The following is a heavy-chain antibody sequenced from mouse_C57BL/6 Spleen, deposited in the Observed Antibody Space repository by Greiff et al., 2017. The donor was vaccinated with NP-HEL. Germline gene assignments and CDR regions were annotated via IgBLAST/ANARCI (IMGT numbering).Heavy chain of an antibody. J-gene: IGHJ4*01. CDR1: GYTFTSYW. V-gene: IGHV1-69*01. Sequence: QVQLQQPGAELVMPGASVKLSCKASGYTFTSYWMHWVKQRPGQGLEWIGEIDPSDSYTNYNQKFKGKSTLTVDKSSSTAYMQLSSLTSEDSAVYYCARRRGKGAMDYWGQGTSVTVSS. CDR2: IDPSDSYT. CDR3: ARRRGKGAMDY.